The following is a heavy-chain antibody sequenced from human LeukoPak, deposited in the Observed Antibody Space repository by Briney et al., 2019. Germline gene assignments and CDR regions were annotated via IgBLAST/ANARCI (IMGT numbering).Heavy chain of an antibody. Sequence: SVNVSCKSSGGTFSSYAISWVRQAPGQGLEWMGRIIPILGIANYAQKFQGRVTITADKSTSTAYMELSSLRSEDTAVYYCARGGDIVVVVAADAFDIWGQGTMVTVSS. V-gene: IGHV1-69*04. CDR2: IIPILGIA. D-gene: IGHD2-15*01. CDR1: GGTFSSYA. CDR3: ARGGDIVVVVAADAFDI. J-gene: IGHJ3*02.